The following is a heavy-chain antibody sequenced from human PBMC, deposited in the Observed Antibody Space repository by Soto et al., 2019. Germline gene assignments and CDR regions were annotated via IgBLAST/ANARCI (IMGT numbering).Heavy chain of an antibody. Sequence: GGSLRLSCTASGFTFGDYAMSWFRQAPGKGLEWVGFIRSKAYGGTTEYAASVKGRFTISRDDSKSIAYLQMNSLKTEDTAVYYCTRHPSSSSWYRISWFDPWGQGTLVTVSS. D-gene: IGHD6-13*01. V-gene: IGHV3-49*03. CDR3: TRHPSSSSWYRISWFDP. J-gene: IGHJ5*02. CDR1: GFTFGDYA. CDR2: IRSKAYGGTT.